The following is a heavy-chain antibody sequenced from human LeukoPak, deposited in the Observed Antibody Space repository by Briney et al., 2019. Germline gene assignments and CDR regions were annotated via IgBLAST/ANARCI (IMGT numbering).Heavy chain of an antibody. J-gene: IGHJ4*02. CDR1: GGSFSGYY. Sequence: SETLSLTCAVYGGSFSGYYWSWIRQPPGKGLEWIGEINHSGSTNYNTSLESRVTISVDTSKNQFSLKLSSVTAADTAVYYCARVRGDSSDYYLQYWGQGTLVTVSS. D-gene: IGHD3-22*01. CDR2: INHSGST. V-gene: IGHV4-34*01. CDR3: ARVRGDSSDYYLQY.